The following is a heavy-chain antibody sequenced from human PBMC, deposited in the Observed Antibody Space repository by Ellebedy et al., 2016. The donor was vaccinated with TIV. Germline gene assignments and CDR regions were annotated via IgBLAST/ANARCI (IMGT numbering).Heavy chain of an antibody. Sequence: GGSLRLSXEASGFAFDDYAMNWVRQAPGRGLEWVAYISATNVVFYADFVKGRFTISRDNAKKSVYLQMNSLRVDDTAVYYCAKDLPNWANDYWGRGVMVTVSS. CDR1: GFAFDDYA. J-gene: IGHJ4*02. CDR2: ISATNVV. V-gene: IGHV3-69-1*01. D-gene: IGHD2-8*01. CDR3: AKDLPNWANDY.